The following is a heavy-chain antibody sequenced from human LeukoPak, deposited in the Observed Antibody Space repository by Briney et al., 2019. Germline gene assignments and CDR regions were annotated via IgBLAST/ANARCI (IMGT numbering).Heavy chain of an antibody. CDR3: AREHYNWNDLDY. D-gene: IGHD1-20*01. J-gene: IGHJ4*02. Sequence: WVKVSCKASGGTFSSYAISWVRQAPGQGLEWMVRIIPILGIANYAQKFQGRVTITADKSTSTAYMELSSLRSEDTAVYYCAREHYNWNDLDYWGQGTLVTVSS. CDR1: GGTFSSYA. CDR2: IIPILGIA. V-gene: IGHV1-69*04.